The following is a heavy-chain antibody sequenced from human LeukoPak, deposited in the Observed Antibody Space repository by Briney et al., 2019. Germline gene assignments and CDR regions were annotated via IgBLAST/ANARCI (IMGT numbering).Heavy chain of an antibody. CDR3: ARDPITTTHFFDY. CDR1: GFTFSTYS. CDR2: ISSSSSTI. V-gene: IGHV3-48*02. Sequence: PGGSLRLSCVASGFTFSTYSMNWVRQTPGKGLEWVSYISSSSSTIYYADSVKGRFTISRDNAKNSLYLQMNSLRDEDTAVYYCARDPITTTHFFDYWGQGTLVTVSS. D-gene: IGHD3-22*01. J-gene: IGHJ4*02.